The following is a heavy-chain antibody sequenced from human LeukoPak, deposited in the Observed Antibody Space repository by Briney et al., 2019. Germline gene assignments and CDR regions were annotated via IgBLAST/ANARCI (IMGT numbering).Heavy chain of an antibody. CDR3: ARVKDYYHGMDV. J-gene: IGHJ6*02. V-gene: IGHV4-39*07. Sequence: SETLSLTCTVSGGSISSSSYYWGWIRQPPGKGLEWIGSIYYSGSTYYNPSLKSRVTISVDTSKNQFSLKLSSVTAADTAVYYCARVKDYYHGMDVWGQGTTVTVSS. CDR1: GGSISSSSYY. CDR2: IYYSGST.